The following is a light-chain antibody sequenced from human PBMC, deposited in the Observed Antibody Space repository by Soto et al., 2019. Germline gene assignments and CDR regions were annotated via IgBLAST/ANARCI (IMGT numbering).Light chain of an antibody. CDR3: ISYTSSSTWV. V-gene: IGLV2-14*01. CDR2: EVS. Sequence: QSALTQPASVSGSPGQSITISCTGTSSDVGGYNYVSWHQQHPGKAPKLMIYEVSNRPSGVSDRFSGSRSGNTASLTISGLQAEDESDYYCISYTSSSTWVFGGGTQLTVL. J-gene: IGLJ3*02. CDR1: SSDVGGYNY.